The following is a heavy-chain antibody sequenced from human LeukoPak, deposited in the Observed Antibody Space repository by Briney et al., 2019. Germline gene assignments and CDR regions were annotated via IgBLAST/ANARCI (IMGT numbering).Heavy chain of an antibody. V-gene: IGHV4-31*03. CDR1: GGSISSGGYY. CDR3: ARHCLTWRSSTSCYDY. CDR2: IYYSGST. Sequence: SQTLSLTCTVSGGSISSGGYYWSWIRQHPGKGLEWIGYIYYSGSTNYNPSLKSRVTISVDTSKNQFSLKLSSVTAADTAVYYCARHCLTWRSSTSCYDYWGQGTLVTVSS. J-gene: IGHJ4*02. D-gene: IGHD2-2*01.